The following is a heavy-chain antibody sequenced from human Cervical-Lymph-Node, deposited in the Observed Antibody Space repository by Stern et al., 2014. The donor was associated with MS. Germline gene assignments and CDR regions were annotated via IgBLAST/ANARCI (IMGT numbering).Heavy chain of an antibody. V-gene: IGHV1-2*06. D-gene: IGHD3-10*01. CDR1: GYTFTDYY. Sequence: MQLVESGVEVKNPGASVRVSCKASGYTFTDYYFHWVRQSSGQGLEWMGRINPHNGGTDYAQKFQGRVTITRDRSINTAYMHLSSLTSDDAAVYYCAREGSVTNALDIWGKGTMVSVSS. J-gene: IGHJ3*02. CDR2: INPHNGGT. CDR3: AREGSVTNALDI.